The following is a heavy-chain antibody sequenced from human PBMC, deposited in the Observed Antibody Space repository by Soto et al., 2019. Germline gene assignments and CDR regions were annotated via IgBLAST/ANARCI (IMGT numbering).Heavy chain of an antibody. D-gene: IGHD3-3*01. Sequence: GGSLRLSCAASGFTFSSYAMHWVRQAPGKGLEWVAVISYDGSNKYYADSVKGRFTISRDNSKNTLYLQMNSLRAEDTAVYYCARDSHTRYDFWSNPSNWFDPWGQGTLVTVSS. CDR3: ARDSHTRYDFWSNPSNWFDP. CDR1: GFTFSSYA. CDR2: ISYDGSNK. J-gene: IGHJ5*02. V-gene: IGHV3-30-3*01.